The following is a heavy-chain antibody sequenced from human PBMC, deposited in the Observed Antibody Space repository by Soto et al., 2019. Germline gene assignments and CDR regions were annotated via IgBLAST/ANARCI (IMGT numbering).Heavy chain of an antibody. CDR2: IRSKANSYAT. V-gene: IGHV3-73*02. CDR3: AKGVSGSCGGTTCNSRVLHY. J-gene: IGHJ4*02. CDR1: GFTFSGSA. D-gene: IGHD1-7*01. Sequence: EVQLVESGGGLVQPGGSLKLSCAASGFTFSGSAMHWVRQASGKGLEWVGRIRSKANSYATAYAASVKGRFTISRDDSKNTLYLQMNTLSAEDTAVYRCAKGVSGSCGGTTCNSRVLHYWGQGSLVTVSS.